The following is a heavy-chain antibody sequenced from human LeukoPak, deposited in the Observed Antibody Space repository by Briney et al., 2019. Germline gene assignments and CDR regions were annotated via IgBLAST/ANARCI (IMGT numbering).Heavy chain of an antibody. D-gene: IGHD3-16*02. CDR1: GGSISSGGYS. CDR3: ASDYYDYVWGSYRHYFDY. V-gene: IGHV4-30-2*01. Sequence: SQTLSLTCAVSGGSISSGGYSGSWIRQPPGKGLEWIGYIYHSGSTYYNPSLKSRVTISVDRSKNQFSLKLSSVTAADTAVYYCASDYYDYVWGSYRHYFDYWGQGTLVTVSS. CDR2: IYHSGST. J-gene: IGHJ4*02.